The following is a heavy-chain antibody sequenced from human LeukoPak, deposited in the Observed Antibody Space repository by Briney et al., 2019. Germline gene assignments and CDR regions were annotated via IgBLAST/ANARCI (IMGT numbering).Heavy chain of an antibody. J-gene: IGHJ5*02. CDR3: ARDLLDSSGYYGNHQYNNWFDP. CDR1: GYTFTSYD. D-gene: IGHD3-22*01. Sequence: ASVKVSCKASGYTFTSYDINWVRQATGQGLEWMGWMNPNSGNTGYAQKFQGRVTMTRNTSISTAYMELSSLRSDDTAVYYCARDLLDSSGYYGNHQYNNWFDPWGQGTLVTVSS. CDR2: MNPNSGNT. V-gene: IGHV1-8*01.